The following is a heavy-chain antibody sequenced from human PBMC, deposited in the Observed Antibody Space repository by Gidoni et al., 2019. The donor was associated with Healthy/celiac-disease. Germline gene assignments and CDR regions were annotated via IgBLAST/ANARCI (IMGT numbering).Heavy chain of an antibody. J-gene: IGHJ4*02. Sequence: QLQLQESGSGLVKPSQTLSLTCAVSGGSISSGGYSWSWIRQPPGKGLEWIGYIYHSGSTYYNPSLKSRVTISVDRSKNQFSLKLSSVTAADTAVYYCARRVDGSSLYYFDYWGQGTLVTVSS. CDR1: GGSISSGGYS. V-gene: IGHV4-30-2*01. D-gene: IGHD6-6*01. CDR2: IYHSGST. CDR3: ARRVDGSSLYYFDY.